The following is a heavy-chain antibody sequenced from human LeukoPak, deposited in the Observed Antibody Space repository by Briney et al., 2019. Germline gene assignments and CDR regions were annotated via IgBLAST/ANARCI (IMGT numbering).Heavy chain of an antibody. V-gene: IGHV4-61*01. CDR1: GGSVSSGSYY. CDR2: IYYSGST. CDR3: ARSLGTYYYDISGFVYFQH. J-gene: IGHJ1*01. Sequence: SETLSLTCTVSGGSVSSGSYYWSWIRQPPGKGLEWIGYIYYSGSTNYNPSLKSRVTISGDTSKNQFSLKLSSVTAADTAVYYCARSLGTYYYDISGFVYFQHWGQGTLVTVSS. D-gene: IGHD3-22*01.